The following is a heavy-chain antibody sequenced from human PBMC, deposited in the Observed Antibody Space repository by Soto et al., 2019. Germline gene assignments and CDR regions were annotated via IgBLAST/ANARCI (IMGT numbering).Heavy chain of an antibody. V-gene: IGHV4-59*12. CDR3: ARGGARNWFDP. J-gene: IGHJ5*02. D-gene: IGHD3-16*01. Sequence: SETLSLTCTVSGGSISGYYWSWIRQPPGKGLEWIGYIHYSGSTNYNPSLKSRVTISVDRSKNQFSLKLSSVTAADTAVYYCARGGARNWFDPWGQGTLVTVSS. CDR1: GGSISGYY. CDR2: IHYSGST.